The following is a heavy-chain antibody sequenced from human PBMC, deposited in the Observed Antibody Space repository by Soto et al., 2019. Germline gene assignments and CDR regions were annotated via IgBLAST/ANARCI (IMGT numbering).Heavy chain of an antibody. Sequence: GSLRLSCEASGFSIRDYWMHWVRQAPGEGLVWVSCINGDASSTTYADSVKGRFTISRDDAKNTVYLQMTSLRAEDTAVYFCARVRSYAMEVWGQGTRVNVCS. D-gene: IGHD3-10*01. CDR1: GFSIRDYW. J-gene: IGHJ6*02. CDR2: INGDASST. V-gene: IGHV3-74*01. CDR3: ARVRSYAMEV.